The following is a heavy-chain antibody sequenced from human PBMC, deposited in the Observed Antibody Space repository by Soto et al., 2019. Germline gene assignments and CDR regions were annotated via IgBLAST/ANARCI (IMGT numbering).Heavy chain of an antibody. J-gene: IGHJ3*02. CDR3: ARIFDCSGGSCYPDAFDI. V-gene: IGHV1-69*01. D-gene: IGHD2-15*01. CDR2: IIPIFGTA. CDR1: RGTFSSYA. Sequence: QVQLVQSGAEVKKPGSSVKVSCKASRGTFSSYAISWVRQAPGQGLEWMGGIIPIFGTANYAQKFQGRVTITADESTSTAYMELSSLRSEDTAVYYCARIFDCSGGSCYPDAFDIWGQGTMVTVSS.